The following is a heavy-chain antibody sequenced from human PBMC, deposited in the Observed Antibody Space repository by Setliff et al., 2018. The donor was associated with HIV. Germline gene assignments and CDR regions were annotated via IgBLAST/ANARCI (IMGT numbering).Heavy chain of an antibody. CDR2: GHHSGHT. CDR3: ARWESAQKAFNP. Sequence: SETLSLSCTVSGVSITSHYWNWIRQSPGKGLEWIGFGHHSGHTRQNPSLASRVTISVDMSKNQFSLKLNSLSAADTAVYYCARWESAQKAFNPWGHGTMVTVSS. D-gene: IGHD1-26*01. J-gene: IGHJ3*01. CDR1: GVSITSHY. V-gene: IGHV4-4*09.